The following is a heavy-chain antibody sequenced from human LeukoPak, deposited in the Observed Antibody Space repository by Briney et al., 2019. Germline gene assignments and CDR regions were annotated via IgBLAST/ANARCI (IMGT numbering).Heavy chain of an antibody. V-gene: IGHV1-8*01. D-gene: IGHD5-24*01. CDR1: GYTFTSYD. CDR3: AKDAIYKNSVWDYFDY. Sequence: ASVTVSCKASGYTFTSYDINWVRQATGQGLEWMGWMNPNSGNTGYAQKFQGRVTMTRNTSISTAYMELSSLRSEDTAVYYCAKDAIYKNSVWDYFDYSGQGALVTVSS. CDR2: MNPNSGNT. J-gene: IGHJ4*02.